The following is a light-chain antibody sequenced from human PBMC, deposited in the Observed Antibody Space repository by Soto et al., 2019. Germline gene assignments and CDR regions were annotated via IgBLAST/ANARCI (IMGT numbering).Light chain of an antibody. V-gene: IGLV1-44*01. J-gene: IGLJ2*01. CDR2: TNN. CDR3: AAWDDSLNSVL. CDR1: SSNIGGNT. Sequence: QPVLTQPPSASGTPGQRVTISCSGSSSNIGGNTVNWYQQLPGTAPKLLIYTNNQRPSGVPDRFSGSKSGTSASLAISGLQSEDEADYYCAAWDDSLNSVLFGGGTKLTVL.